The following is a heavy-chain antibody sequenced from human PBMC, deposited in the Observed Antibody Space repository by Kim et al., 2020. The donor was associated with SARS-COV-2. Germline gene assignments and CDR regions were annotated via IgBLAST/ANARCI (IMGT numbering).Heavy chain of an antibody. CDR3: ARAPTPSYGLDV. Sequence: YDADSVKGRFTISRGNSKNTLWLQMNSLTTEDTAVYYCARAPTPSYGLDVWGQGTTVTVSS. J-gene: IGHJ6*02. V-gene: IGHV3-30*01.